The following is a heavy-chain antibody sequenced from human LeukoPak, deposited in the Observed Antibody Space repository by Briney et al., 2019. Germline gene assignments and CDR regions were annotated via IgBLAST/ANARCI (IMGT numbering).Heavy chain of an antibody. V-gene: IGHV3-11*01. CDR1: GFTFSDYY. CDR2: ISSSGSAI. D-gene: IGHD2-15*01. J-gene: IGHJ3*02. Sequence: GGSLRHSCAASGFTFSDYYMSWVSQAPGKGLEWVSYISSSGSAIYYADSVKGGFTISRDNAKNSLYLQMNSLRAEDTAVYYCVRVVVATDAFDIWGQGTMVTVSS. CDR3: VRVVVATDAFDI.